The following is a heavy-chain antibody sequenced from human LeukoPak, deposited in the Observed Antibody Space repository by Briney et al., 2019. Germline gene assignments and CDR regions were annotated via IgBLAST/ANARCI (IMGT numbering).Heavy chain of an antibody. CDR1: GYTFTGYY. D-gene: IGHD3-3*01. V-gene: IGHV1-2*02. Sequence: ASVKVSCKASGYTFTGYYMHWVRQAPGQGLEWMGWINPNSGGTNYAQKFQGRVTMTRDTSISTAYMELSRLRSDDTAVYYCARGWSLTIFGVVTISDYWGQGTLVTVSS. CDR3: ARGWSLTIFGVVTISDY. CDR2: INPNSGGT. J-gene: IGHJ4*02.